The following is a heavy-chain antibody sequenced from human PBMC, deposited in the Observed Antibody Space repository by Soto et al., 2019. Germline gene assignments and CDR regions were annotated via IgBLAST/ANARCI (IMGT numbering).Heavy chain of an antibody. Sequence: PGGSLRLSCAASGFTFSSYGMHWVRQARGKGLGWVAVISYDGSNKYYADSVKGRFTISRDNSKNTLYLQMNSLRHEDKVVYYCANGKIDLSDYPIGILDYWGQGTLVTVSS. D-gene: IGHD4-17*01. CDR1: GFTFSSYG. J-gene: IGHJ4*02. CDR2: ISYDGSNK. V-gene: IGHV3-30*18. CDR3: ANGKIDLSDYPIGILDY.